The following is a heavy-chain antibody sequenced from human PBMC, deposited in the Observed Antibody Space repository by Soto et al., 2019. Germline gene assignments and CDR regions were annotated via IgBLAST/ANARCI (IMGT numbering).Heavy chain of an antibody. J-gene: IGHJ1*01. V-gene: IGHV4-39*01. D-gene: IGHD5-12*01. Sequence: QLQLQESGPGLVKPSETLSLTCTVSGGSISSSNYYWGWIRQPPGKGLEWIGSIYYSGSTYYNPSLKSRVTISVDTSKNQFSLKLSSVTAADTAVYYCARQARDGYNPGHFQHWGQGTLVTVSS. CDR3: ARQARDGYNPGHFQH. CDR1: GGSISSSNYY. CDR2: IYYSGST.